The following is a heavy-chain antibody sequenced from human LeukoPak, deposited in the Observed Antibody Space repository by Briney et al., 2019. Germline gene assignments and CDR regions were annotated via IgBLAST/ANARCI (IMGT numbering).Heavy chain of an antibody. CDR2: IYYSGST. J-gene: IGHJ3*02. Sequence: SETLSLTCTVSGGSISSSSYYWGWIRQPPGKGLEWIGSIYYSGSTYYNPSLKSRVTISVDTSKNQFSLKLSSVTAADTAVYYCASGMITFGGAYYGLEAFDIWGQGTMVTVSS. D-gene: IGHD3-16*01. V-gene: IGHV4-39*07. CDR3: ASGMITFGGAYYGLEAFDI. CDR1: GGSISSSSYY.